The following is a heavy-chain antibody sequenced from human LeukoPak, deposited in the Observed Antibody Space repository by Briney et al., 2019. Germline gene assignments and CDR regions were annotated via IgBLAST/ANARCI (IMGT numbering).Heavy chain of an antibody. CDR1: GGSISSSSYY. CDR2: IYYSGST. D-gene: IGHD6-13*01. CDR3: ARDSGSRYDY. V-gene: IGHV4-39*07. Sequence: PSETLSLTCTVSGGSISSSSYYWGWIRQPPGKGLEWIGSIYYSGSTYYNPSLESRVTISVDTSKNQFSLKLSSVTAADTAVYYCARDSGSRYDYWGQGTLVTVSS. J-gene: IGHJ4*02.